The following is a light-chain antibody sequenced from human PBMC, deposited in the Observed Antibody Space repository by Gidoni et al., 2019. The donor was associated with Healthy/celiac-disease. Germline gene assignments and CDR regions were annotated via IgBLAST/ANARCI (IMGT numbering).Light chain of an antibody. CDR3: CSYPSNSTLVV. CDR1: SSDVGSYNL. Sequence: QSALTQPASVSGSPGQSITISCTGTSSDVGSYNLVSWYQQHPGKAPKLMLYEGSKRPSGISNRFSGSKSGNTASLTISGLQAEDEADYYCCSYPSNSTLVVFGGGTKLTVL. J-gene: IGLJ2*01. CDR2: EGS. V-gene: IGLV2-23*03.